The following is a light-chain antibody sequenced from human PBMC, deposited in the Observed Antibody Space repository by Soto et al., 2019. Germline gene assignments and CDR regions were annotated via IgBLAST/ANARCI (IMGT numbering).Light chain of an antibody. CDR2: GAS. CDR3: QQYGSSPLT. V-gene: IGKV3-20*01. Sequence: EIVLTQSPGTLSLSPGESATLSCRAGQSVSSSYLAWYQQKPGQAPRLLIFGASSRATGIPDRFSGGGSGTDFTLTISRLEPEDFAVYYWQQYGSSPLTFGGGTKVEIK. J-gene: IGKJ4*01. CDR1: QSVSSSY.